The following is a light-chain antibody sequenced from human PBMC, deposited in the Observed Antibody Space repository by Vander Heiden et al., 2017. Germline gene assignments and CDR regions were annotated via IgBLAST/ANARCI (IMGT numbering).Light chain of an antibody. Sequence: SYELTQPPSVSVSLGQMARITCSGEALPKKYAYWYQQKPGQFPVLVIYKDSERHSGIPERFSGSSSGTRVTLTISGVQAEDEADYYCLSADSSGTYVVFGGGTKLTVL. V-gene: IGLV3-16*01. CDR2: KDS. CDR3: LSADSSGTYVV. J-gene: IGLJ2*01. CDR1: ALPKKY.